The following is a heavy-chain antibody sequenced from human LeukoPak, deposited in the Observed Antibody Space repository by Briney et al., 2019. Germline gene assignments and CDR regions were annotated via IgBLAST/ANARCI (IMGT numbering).Heavy chain of an antibody. CDR3: AKYSSSWLYYFDY. V-gene: IGHV3-23*01. CDR2: ISGSGGST. J-gene: IGHJ4*02. D-gene: IGHD6-13*01. CDR1: GFTFISYG. Sequence: PGGTLRLSCAASGFTFISYGMSSVRQAPGKGLEWVSPISGSGGSTYYADSVKGRFTISRDNSKNTPYLQMHSLRADDTAVYYCAKYSSSWLYYFDYWGQGTLVTVSS.